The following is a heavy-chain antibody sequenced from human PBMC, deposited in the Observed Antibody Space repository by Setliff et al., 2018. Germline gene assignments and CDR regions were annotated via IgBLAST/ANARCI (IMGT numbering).Heavy chain of an antibody. J-gene: IGHJ5*02. CDR2: ISYDGGKT. CDR1: GFTFSTYS. D-gene: IGHD2-15*01. Sequence: GGSLRLSCTASGFTFSTYSMHWVRQAPGRGLEWVAVISYDGGKTYHADSVKGRFIISRDNSENTLYLQMNSLRAEDTAEYYCARGVVVVVAATSNYFDPWGQGTLVTVSS. CDR3: ARGVVVVVAATSNYFDP. V-gene: IGHV3-30-3*01.